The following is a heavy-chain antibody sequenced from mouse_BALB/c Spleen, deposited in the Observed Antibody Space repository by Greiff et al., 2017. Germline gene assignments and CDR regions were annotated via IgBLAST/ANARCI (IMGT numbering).Heavy chain of an antibody. CDR1: GFTFSSYA. CDR3: ARCDGYYLYWYFDV. V-gene: IGHV5-6-5*01. CDR2: ISSGGST. J-gene: IGHJ1*01. Sequence: EVMLVESGGGLVKPGGSLKLSCAASGFTFSSYAMSWVRQTPEKRLEWVASISSGGSTYYPDSVKGRFTISRDNARNILYLQMSSLRSEDTAMYYCARCDGYYLYWYFDVWGAGTTVTVSS. D-gene: IGHD2-3*01.